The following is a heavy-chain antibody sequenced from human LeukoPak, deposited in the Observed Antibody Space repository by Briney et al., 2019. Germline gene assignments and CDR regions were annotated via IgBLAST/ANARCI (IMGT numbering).Heavy chain of an antibody. CDR1: GYTFAGHT. J-gene: IGHJ4*02. Sequence: GRSLRLSCKTSGYTFAGHTMHWVRQAPGQGLEWVGFIEASSHGGTTEYAASVRGRFTISRDESKSIAHLQMNSLKTEDTAVYYCTRGPGDTDSWYYFDYWGQGTLVTVSS. D-gene: IGHD6-13*01. CDR2: IEASSHGGTT. V-gene: IGHV3-49*04. CDR3: TRGPGDTDSWYYFDY.